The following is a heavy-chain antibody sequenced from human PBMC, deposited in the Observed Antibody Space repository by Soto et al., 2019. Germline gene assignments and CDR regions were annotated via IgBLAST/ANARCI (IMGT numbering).Heavy chain of an antibody. CDR3: ARDLIAAAGTILTYYYYYYGMDV. J-gene: IGHJ6*02. D-gene: IGHD6-13*01. V-gene: IGHV3-7*03. CDR2: IKQDGSEK. CDR1: GFTFSRYW. Sequence: PGGSLRLSCAASGFTFSRYWMRWVRQAPGKGLEWVANIKQDGSEKYYVDSVKGRFTISRDNAKNSLYLQMNSLRAEDTAVYYCARDLIAAAGTILTYYYYYYGMDVWGQGTTVTVSS.